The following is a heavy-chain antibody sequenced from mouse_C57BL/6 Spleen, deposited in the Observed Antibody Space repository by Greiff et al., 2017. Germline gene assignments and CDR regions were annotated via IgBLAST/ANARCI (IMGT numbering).Heavy chain of an antibody. CDR3: ARDGVYYGSSYGDY. D-gene: IGHD1-1*01. Sequence: VQLQQPGAELVKPGASVKLSCKASGYTFTSYWMHWVKQRPGQGLEWIGMIHPNSGSTNYNEKFKSKATLTVDKSSSTAYMQLSSLTSEDSAVYYCARDGVYYGSSYGDYWGQGTTLTVSS. V-gene: IGHV1-64*01. CDR1: GYTFTSYW. J-gene: IGHJ2*01. CDR2: IHPNSGST.